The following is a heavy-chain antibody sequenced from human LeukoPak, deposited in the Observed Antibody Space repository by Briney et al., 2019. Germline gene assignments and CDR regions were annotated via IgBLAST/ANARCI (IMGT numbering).Heavy chain of an antibody. CDR3: ARELYYDSSGYPYGAGSGVDC. J-gene: IGHJ4*02. V-gene: IGHV1-3*01. D-gene: IGHD3-22*01. CDR1: GYTFTSYA. CDR2: INAGNGNT. Sequence: ASVKVSCKASGYTFTSYAMHWVRQAPGQRLEWMGWINAGNGNTKYSQKFQGRVTITRDTSASTAYMELSSLRSEDTAVYYCARELYYDSSGYPYGAGSGVDCWGQGTLVTVSS.